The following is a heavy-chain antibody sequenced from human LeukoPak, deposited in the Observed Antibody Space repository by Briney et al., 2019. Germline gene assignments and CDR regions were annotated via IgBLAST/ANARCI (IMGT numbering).Heavy chain of an antibody. CDR1: GYTFINYG. D-gene: IGHD6-6*01. Sequence: ASVKVSCKASGYTFINYGISWVRQAPGQGLEWMGWISAYNGNTKYAQKLQGRVTMTTDTSTSTAYMELRSLKSDDTAVYYCARGLGSLDAFDIWGQGTMVTVSS. CDR2: ISAYNGNT. J-gene: IGHJ3*02. V-gene: IGHV1-18*01. CDR3: ARGLGSLDAFDI.